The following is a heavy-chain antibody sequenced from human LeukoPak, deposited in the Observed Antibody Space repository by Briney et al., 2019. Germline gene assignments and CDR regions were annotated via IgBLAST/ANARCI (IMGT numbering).Heavy chain of an antibody. Sequence: GGSLRLSCAASGFTFSSYWMSWVRQSPGKGLEWVANIEQDGSEKYYVDSEKGRCTISRDNAKNSLYLQMNSQRAEDTAVYYCTRGSGYSYGYVIDYWGQGTLVTVSS. CDR2: IEQDGSEK. D-gene: IGHD5-18*01. CDR3: TRGSGYSYGYVIDY. CDR1: GFTFSSYW. J-gene: IGHJ4*02. V-gene: IGHV3-7*01.